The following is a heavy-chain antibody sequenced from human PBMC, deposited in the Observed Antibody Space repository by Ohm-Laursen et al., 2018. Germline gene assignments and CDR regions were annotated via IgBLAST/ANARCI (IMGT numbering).Heavy chain of an antibody. V-gene: IGHV3-23*01. Sequence: SLRLSCTASGFSFRNYGMAWVRQAPGKGLQRVSAINPSGDRTYYEASVKGRFTISRDNSKNTLYLQMNILRADDTAVYYCAITGGFWNYWGQGTLATVSS. J-gene: IGHJ4*02. D-gene: IGHD3-10*01. CDR1: GFSFRNYG. CDR3: AITGGFWNY. CDR2: INPSGDRT.